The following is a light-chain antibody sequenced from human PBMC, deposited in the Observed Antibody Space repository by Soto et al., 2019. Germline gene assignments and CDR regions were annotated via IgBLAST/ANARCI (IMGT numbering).Light chain of an antibody. J-gene: IGKJ1*01. CDR3: QQYGSSRT. Sequence: EIVLTQSPGTLSLSPGERATLSCRASQSVSTNYLAWYQQKPGQAPWLLIYGAFNRAGGVPDRFSGSVSGTDFTLTISRLEPEGFAVYYCQQYGSSRTFGQGTKV. V-gene: IGKV3-20*01. CDR2: GAF. CDR1: QSVSTNY.